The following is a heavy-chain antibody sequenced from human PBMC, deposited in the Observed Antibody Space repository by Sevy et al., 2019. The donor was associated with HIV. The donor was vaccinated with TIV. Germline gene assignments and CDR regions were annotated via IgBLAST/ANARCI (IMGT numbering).Heavy chain of an antibody. D-gene: IGHD2-2*01. CDR1: GFTFSDYA. CDR3: ARDSSTRWINYYFDY. V-gene: IGHV3-30-3*01. Sequence: GGSLRLSCAASGFTFSDYAMHWVRHTQGKGLEWVAVISYDGINKNYADSVKGRFTLSRDNSKNTLSLQMNSPRTEDTAVYYCARDSSTRWINYYFDYWGQGTLVTVSS. CDR2: ISYDGINK. J-gene: IGHJ4*02.